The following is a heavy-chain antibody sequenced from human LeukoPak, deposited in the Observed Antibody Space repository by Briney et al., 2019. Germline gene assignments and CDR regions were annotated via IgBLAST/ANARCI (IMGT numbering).Heavy chain of an antibody. J-gene: IGHJ3*02. CDR1: GGSISSGGYS. CDR2: IYHSGST. Sequence: SETLSLTCAVSGGSISSGGYSWSWIRQPPGKGLEWIGYIYHSGSTYYNPSLKSRVTISVDRSRNQFSLKLSSVTAADTAVYYCARRRARDDAFDIWGQGTMVTVSS. CDR3: ARRRARDDAFDI. D-gene: IGHD3-10*01. V-gene: IGHV4-30-2*01.